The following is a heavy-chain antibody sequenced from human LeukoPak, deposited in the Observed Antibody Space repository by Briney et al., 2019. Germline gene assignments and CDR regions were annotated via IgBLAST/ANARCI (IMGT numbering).Heavy chain of an antibody. V-gene: IGHV4-38-2*02. J-gene: IGHJ4*02. CDR1: GYSISSGYY. CDR2: IYHSGST. D-gene: IGHD1-7*01. CDR3: ATQITGTTYY. Sequence: SETLSLTCTASGYSISSGYYWGWTRQPPGKGLEWIGSIYHSGSTYYNPSLKSRVTISVDTSKNQFSLKLSSVTAADTAVYYCATQITGTTYYWGQGTLVTVSS.